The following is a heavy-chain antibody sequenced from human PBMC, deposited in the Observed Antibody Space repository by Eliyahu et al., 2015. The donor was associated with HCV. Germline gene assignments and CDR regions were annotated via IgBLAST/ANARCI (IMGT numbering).Heavy chain of an antibody. CDR2: INPNSGGT. CDR1: GYTFTGYY. Sequence: QVQLVQSGAEVKKPGASVKVSCKASGYTFTGYYMHWVRQAPGQGLEWMGRINPNSGGTNYAQKFQGRVTMTTDTSISTAYMELSSLRSDDTAVYYCGRGGLGLTTSEIDYWGQGTLVTVSS. D-gene: IGHD1-26*01. V-gene: IGHV1-2*06. J-gene: IGHJ4*02. CDR3: GRGGLGLTTSEIDY.